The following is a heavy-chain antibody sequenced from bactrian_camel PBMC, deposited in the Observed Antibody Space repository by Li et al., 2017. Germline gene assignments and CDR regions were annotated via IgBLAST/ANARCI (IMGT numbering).Heavy chain of an antibody. Sequence: QLVESGGGSVQAGGSLRLSCTASGFTFDDSDMGWYRQTPGNECELVSSITGDGKTYYIDAVKGRFTISHDAAKNSVDLQMNSLKPEDTAVYYCVATGQMLSVAGCRTQGTQVTVS. V-gene: IGHV3S66*01. CDR2: ITGDGKT. J-gene: IGHJ4*01. CDR1: GFTFDDSD. D-gene: IGHD1*01.